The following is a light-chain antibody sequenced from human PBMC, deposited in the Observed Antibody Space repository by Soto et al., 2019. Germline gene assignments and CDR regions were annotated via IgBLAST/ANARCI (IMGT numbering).Light chain of an antibody. CDR2: AAS. CDR1: QDISTW. V-gene: IGKV1-12*02. CDR3: QQADSLPFT. J-gene: IGKJ3*01. Sequence: DIQMTQSPSSVSASVGDRVTITCRASQDISTWLAWYQQKPGRAPKVLIHAASSLQRGVPSRFSGSGSGTDFTLTISSLQPEDFATYYCQQADSLPFTFGPGTKVDIK.